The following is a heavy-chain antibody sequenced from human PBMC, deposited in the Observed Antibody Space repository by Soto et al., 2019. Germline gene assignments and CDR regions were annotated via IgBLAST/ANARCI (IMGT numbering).Heavy chain of an antibody. CDR3: ARDHGDIVVVPAARGYYYGMDV. D-gene: IGHD2-2*01. J-gene: IGHJ6*02. CDR1: GGTFSSYA. CDR2: IIPIFGTA. V-gene: IGHV1-69*06. Sequence: SVKVSCKASGGTFSSYAISWVRQAPGQGLEWMGGIIPIFGTANYAQKFQGRVTITADKSTSTAYMELSSLRSEDTAVYYCARDHGDIVVVPAARGYYYGMDVWGQGTTVTVSS.